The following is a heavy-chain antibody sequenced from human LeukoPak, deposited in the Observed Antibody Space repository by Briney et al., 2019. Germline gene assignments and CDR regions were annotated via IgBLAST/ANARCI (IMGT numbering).Heavy chain of an antibody. J-gene: IGHJ6*03. D-gene: IGHD1-26*01. CDR3: AKDRPLSVRGSRSRWYMDV. CDR2: IRYDGSNK. Sequence: GGSLRLSCAASGFTFSSYGMHWVRQAPGKGLEWVAFIRYDGSNKYYADSVKGRFTISRDNSKNTLYLQMNSLRAEDTAVYYCAKDRPLSVRGSRSRWYMDVWGKGTTVTVSS. CDR1: GFTFSSYG. V-gene: IGHV3-30*02.